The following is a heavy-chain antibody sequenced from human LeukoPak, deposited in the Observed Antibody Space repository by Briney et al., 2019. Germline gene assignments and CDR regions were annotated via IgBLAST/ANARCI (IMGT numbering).Heavy chain of an antibody. J-gene: IGHJ4*02. D-gene: IGHD3-9*01. V-gene: IGHV4-34*01. Sequence: SETLSLTCAVYGGSFSGYYWSWIRQPPGKGREWIGEINHSGSTNYNPSPKSRVTISVATSKNQFSLKLSSVTAADTAVYYCARGQDILTGYFVDYWGQGTLVTVSS. CDR3: ARGQDILTGYFVDY. CDR1: GGSFSGYY. CDR2: INHSGST.